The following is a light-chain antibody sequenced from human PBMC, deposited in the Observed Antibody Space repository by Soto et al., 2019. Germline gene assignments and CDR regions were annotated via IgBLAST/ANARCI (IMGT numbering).Light chain of an antibody. J-gene: IGLJ3*02. CDR1: SSDVGGYNY. V-gene: IGLV2-11*01. CDR3: CSYARSYAWV. Sequence: QSALTQPRSVSGSPGQSVTISCTGTSSDVGGYNYVSWYQQHPGKAPKLMIYDVSKRPSGVPDRFSGSKSGNTASLTISGLQAEDEADYYCCSYARSYAWVFGLGTKLTVL. CDR2: DVS.